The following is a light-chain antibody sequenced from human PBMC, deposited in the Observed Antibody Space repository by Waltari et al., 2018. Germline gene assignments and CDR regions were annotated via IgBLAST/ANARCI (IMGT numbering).Light chain of an antibody. CDR2: EVH. CDR3: FAYLGSDSWV. J-gene: IGLJ3*02. V-gene: IGLV2-8*01. CDR1: PIAAYHY. Sequence: QSALTQPPPASGSPGQSVTLSCTGPPIAAYHYLSWYQPHPGKAPKLIIHEVHKRPSGVPDRFAGSKSGNTASLTVSGLQPEDESNYYCFAYLGSDSWVFGGGTKLTVL.